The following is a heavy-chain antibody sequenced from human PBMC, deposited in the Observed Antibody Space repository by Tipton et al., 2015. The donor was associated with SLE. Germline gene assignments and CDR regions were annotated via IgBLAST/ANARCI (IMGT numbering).Heavy chain of an antibody. CDR1: GFTFSSYE. V-gene: IGHV3-48*03. Sequence: SLRLSCAASGFTFSSYEMNWVRQAPGKGLEWVSYISSSGSTIYYADSVKGRFTISRGNAKNSLYLQMNSLRAEDTAVYYCARLIPDAFDIWGQGTMVTVSS. CDR3: ARLIPDAFDI. J-gene: IGHJ3*02. CDR2: ISSSGSTI.